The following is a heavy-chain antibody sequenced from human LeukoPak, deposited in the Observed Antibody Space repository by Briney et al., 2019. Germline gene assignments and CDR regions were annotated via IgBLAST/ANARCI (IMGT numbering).Heavy chain of an antibody. D-gene: IGHD3-3*01. CDR1: GFTFSSYS. J-gene: IGHJ6*02. CDR3: ARAGDFWSGYFYYYYGMDV. CDR2: ISSSSSTI. V-gene: IGHV3-48*01. Sequence: GGSLRLSCAASGFTFSSYSMNWVRQAPGKGLEWVSYISSSSSTIYYADSVKGRFTISRDNAKNSLYLQMNSLRAEDTAVYYCARAGDFWSGYFYYYYGMDVWGQGTTVTVSS.